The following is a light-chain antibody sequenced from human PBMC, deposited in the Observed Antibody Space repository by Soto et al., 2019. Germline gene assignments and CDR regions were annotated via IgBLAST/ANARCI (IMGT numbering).Light chain of an antibody. Sequence: DIQLTQSPSFLSASVGDRVNITCRASQGISTYLAWYQQSPGKAPTLLIYAASTLQSGVPSRFSGSGSGTEFTLTISSLQPEDFATYFCQQLYSSPLSFGGGTKVEIK. CDR3: QQLYSSPLS. CDR1: QGISTY. CDR2: AAS. J-gene: IGKJ4*01. V-gene: IGKV1-9*01.